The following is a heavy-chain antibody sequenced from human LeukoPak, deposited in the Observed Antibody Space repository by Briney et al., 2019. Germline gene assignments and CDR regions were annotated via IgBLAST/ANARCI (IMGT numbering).Heavy chain of an antibody. D-gene: IGHD1-1*01. V-gene: IGHV5-51*01. CDR2: IYPDDSNT. CDR1: AYSFSTYW. Sequence: GESLKISCRGSAYSFSTYWIAWVRRMPGKGLEWMGLIYPDDSNTRYNPSFQGQVTMSADKSINTVYLQWSSLKASDTATYYCARGDWKTLSATWDTWFDPWGQGTLVIVSS. CDR3: ARGDWKTLSATWDTWFDP. J-gene: IGHJ5*02.